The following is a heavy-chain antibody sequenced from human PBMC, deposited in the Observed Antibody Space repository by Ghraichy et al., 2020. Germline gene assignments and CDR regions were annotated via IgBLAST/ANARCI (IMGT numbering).Heavy chain of an antibody. V-gene: IGHV1-46*01. CDR1: GFTFTSDY. CDR3: AGGPSSGTYHNIDY. Sequence: ASVKVSCKASGFTFTSDYIHWVRQAPGQGLEWMGIINPSGGSTTYAQQFQGRVTMTSDTSTSTVYMELSSLRSEDTAVYYCAGGPSSGTYHNIDYWGQGTLVIVSS. CDR2: INPSGGST. D-gene: IGHD1-26*01. J-gene: IGHJ4*02.